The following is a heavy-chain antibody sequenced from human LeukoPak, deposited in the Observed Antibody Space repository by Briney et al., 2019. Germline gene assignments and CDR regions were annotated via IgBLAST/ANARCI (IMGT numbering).Heavy chain of an antibody. CDR2: IYGSDDKT. Sequence: PGGSLRLSCVASGFTFSNHAMSWVRQAPGKGLELVSGIYGSDDKTVYGDAVKGRFTISRDNSKNTLYLQMNSLRADDTAVYYCAKTQGYYDAWGQGALVTVSS. V-gene: IGHV3-23*01. D-gene: IGHD2-15*01. J-gene: IGHJ5*02. CDR1: GFTFSNHA. CDR3: AKTQGYYDA.